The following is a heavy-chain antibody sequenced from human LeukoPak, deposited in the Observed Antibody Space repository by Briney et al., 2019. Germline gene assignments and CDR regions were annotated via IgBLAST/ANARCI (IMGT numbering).Heavy chain of an antibody. Sequence: SETLSLTCTVSGGSISSHYWSWIRQPPGKGLEWIGYIYCSGSTNYNPSLKSRVTISVDTSKNQFSLKLSSVTAADTAVYYCAREGLAPNWFDPWGQGTLVTVSS. CDR2: IYCSGST. J-gene: IGHJ5*02. CDR1: GGSISSHY. CDR3: AREGLAPNWFDP. V-gene: IGHV4-59*11.